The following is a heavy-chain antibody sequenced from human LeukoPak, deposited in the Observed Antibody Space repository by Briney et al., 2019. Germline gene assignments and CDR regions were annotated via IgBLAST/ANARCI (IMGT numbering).Heavy chain of an antibody. D-gene: IGHD3-10*01. J-gene: IGHJ6*02. V-gene: IGHV3-66*01. CDR3: SKGRGGV. Sequence: GGSLRLSCAASGFIVSSNYMSWVRQAPGKGLQWLSLISAEGYTYSADSVKGRFTISRDSSKNALYLQMNSLRVEDTALYYCSKGRGGVWGQGTTVTVSS. CDR1: GFIVSSNY. CDR2: ISAEGYT.